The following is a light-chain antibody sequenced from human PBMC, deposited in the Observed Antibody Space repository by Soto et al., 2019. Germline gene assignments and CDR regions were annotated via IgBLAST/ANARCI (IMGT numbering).Light chain of an antibody. J-gene: IGKJ1*01. CDR3: QKYNIAPSWT. Sequence: AIRMTQSPSSFSASTGDRVTITCRASQGISSYLAWYQQKPGKAPKLLIYAASTLQSGVPSRFSGSGSGTDFTLTISCLQSEDFATYYCQKYNIAPSWTFGQGTKVEIK. CDR2: AAS. V-gene: IGKV1-8*01. CDR1: QGISSY.